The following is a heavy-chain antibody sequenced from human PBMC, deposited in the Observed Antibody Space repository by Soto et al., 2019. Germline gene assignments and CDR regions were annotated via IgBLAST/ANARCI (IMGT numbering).Heavy chain of an antibody. Sequence: GWVRQMHGKGLEWMGIIYPGDSDTRYSPSFQGQVTISADKSISTAYLQWSSLKASDTAMYYCARDYGFYEHYTAFDIWGQWT. CDR3: ARDYGFYEHYTAFDI. CDR2: IYPGDSDT. V-gene: IGHV5-51*01. J-gene: IGHJ3*02. D-gene: IGHD4-17*01.